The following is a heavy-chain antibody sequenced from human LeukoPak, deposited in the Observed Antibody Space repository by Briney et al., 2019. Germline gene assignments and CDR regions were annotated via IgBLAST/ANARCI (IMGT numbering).Heavy chain of an antibody. D-gene: IGHD3-9*01. CDR3: ARLYDILTGIDY. Sequence: GGSLKISCKGSGYIFTSYWIGWVRQLPGKGLEWMGIIYPGDSDTRYSPSFQGQVTISADKSISTAYLQWSSLKASNTVMYYCARLYDILTGIDYWGQGTLVTVSS. CDR2: IYPGDSDT. V-gene: IGHV5-51*01. J-gene: IGHJ4*02. CDR1: GYIFTSYW.